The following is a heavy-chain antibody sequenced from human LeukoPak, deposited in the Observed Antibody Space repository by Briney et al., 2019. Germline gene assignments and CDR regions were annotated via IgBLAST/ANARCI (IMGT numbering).Heavy chain of an antibody. CDR3: ARDLDYGDYGRDWYFDL. V-gene: IGHV4-31*03. D-gene: IGHD4-17*01. Sequence: VKPSQTLSLTCTVSGGSISSGGYYWSWIRQHPGKGLEWIGYIYYSGSTYYNPSLKSRVTISVDTSKNQFSLKLSSVTAADTAVYYCARDLDYGDYGRDWYFDLWGRGTLVTVSS. J-gene: IGHJ2*01. CDR2: IYYSGST. CDR1: GGSISSGGYY.